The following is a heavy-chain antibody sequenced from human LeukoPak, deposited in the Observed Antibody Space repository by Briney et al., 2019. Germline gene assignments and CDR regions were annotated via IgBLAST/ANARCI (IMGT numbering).Heavy chain of an antibody. D-gene: IGHD1-26*01. V-gene: IGHV3-74*03. J-gene: IGHJ3*02. CDR3: ARVIVGGMRAFDM. CDR2: IDGDGTT. CDR1: GFTFTNYW. Sequence: GGSLRLSCAASGFTFTNYWMHWVRQAPGKGLVWVSRIDGDGTTKYADSVRGRFTISRDNSKKTLYLQMNGLKAEDMAVYYCARVIVGGMRAFDMWGLGTMVTVSS.